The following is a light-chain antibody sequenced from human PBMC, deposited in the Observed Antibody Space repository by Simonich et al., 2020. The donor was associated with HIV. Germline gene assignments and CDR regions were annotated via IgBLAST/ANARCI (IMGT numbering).Light chain of an antibody. CDR2: WAS. V-gene: IGKV4-1*01. CDR1: QSFLYSSNNKDH. J-gene: IGKJ3*01. CDR3: QQYYSSPFT. Sequence: DIVLTQSPDSLAVSLGERATIHCTSSQSFLYSSNNKDHLAWYQQKPGQPPKLLIYWASTRESGIPDRFSGSGSGTDFTLTISSLQAEDVAVYYCQQYYSSPFTFGPGTKVDIK.